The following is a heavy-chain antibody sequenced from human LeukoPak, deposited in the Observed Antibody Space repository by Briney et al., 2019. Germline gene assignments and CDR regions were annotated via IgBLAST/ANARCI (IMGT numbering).Heavy chain of an antibody. J-gene: IGHJ4*02. Sequence: PGGSLRLSCAASGFTFSDYYMSWIRQPPGKGLEWVSYISSSGTTIYYADSVRGRFTVSRDNAKNSLYLQMDSLSAEDTAAYYCASLRGVNRWGQGTLVTVSS. CDR1: GFTFSDYY. CDR2: ISSSGTTI. V-gene: IGHV3-11*01. CDR3: ASLRGVNR. D-gene: IGHD3-10*01.